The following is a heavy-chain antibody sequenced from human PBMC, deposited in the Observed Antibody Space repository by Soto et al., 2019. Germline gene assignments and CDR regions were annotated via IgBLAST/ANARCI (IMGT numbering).Heavy chain of an antibody. D-gene: IGHD6-13*01. CDR3: AKLPSSAAAGTTHFDY. V-gene: IGHV3-23*01. CDR1: GFTFSSYA. CDR2: ISGSGGST. Sequence: GGSLRLSCAASGFTFSSYAMSWVRQAPGKGLEWVSAISGSGGSTYYADSVKGRFTISRDNSKNTLYLQMNSLRAEDTAVYYCAKLPSSAAAGTTHFDYWGQGTLVTVSS. J-gene: IGHJ4*02.